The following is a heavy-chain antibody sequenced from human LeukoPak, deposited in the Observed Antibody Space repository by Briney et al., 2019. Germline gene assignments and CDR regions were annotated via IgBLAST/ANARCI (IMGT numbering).Heavy chain of an antibody. Sequence: SETPSLTCTVSGGSISSYYRSWIRQPPGKGLEWIGYIYYSGSTNYNPSLKSRVTISVDTSKNQFSLKLSSVTAADTAVYYCARDLSSAYGSGSYGIWGQGTMVTVSS. V-gene: IGHV4-59*01. CDR2: IYYSGST. J-gene: IGHJ3*02. D-gene: IGHD3-10*01. CDR3: ARDLSSAYGSGSYGI. CDR1: GGSISSYY.